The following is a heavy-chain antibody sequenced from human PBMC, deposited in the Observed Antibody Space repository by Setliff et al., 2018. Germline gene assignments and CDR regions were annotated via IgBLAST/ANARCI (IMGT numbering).Heavy chain of an antibody. Sequence: SVKVSCKASGGTFSSYAITWVRQAPGQGLEWMGGIIPIFGTAKYAQKFQGRVTITADQSTRTAYMELSSLRSEDTAVYYCARGGLTTYYNFWSDYYTEGFDYWGQGSLVTVSS. J-gene: IGHJ4*02. CDR2: IIPIFGTA. CDR3: ARGGLTTYYNFWSDYYTEGFDY. V-gene: IGHV1-69*13. D-gene: IGHD3-3*01. CDR1: GGTFSSYA.